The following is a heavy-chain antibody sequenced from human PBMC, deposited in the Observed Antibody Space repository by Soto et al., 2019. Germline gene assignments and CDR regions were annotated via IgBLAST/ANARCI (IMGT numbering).Heavy chain of an antibody. CDR2: VYYSGTT. Sequence: PSETLSLTCSVSGGSVSDKTYYWSWIRQPPGKRLEWIGYVYYSGTTNYNPSLKSRVTISVDLSKNQFSLKLSSVTAADTAVYYCARDRSSSWPYYYYGMDVWGQGTTVTVSS. D-gene: IGHD6-13*01. V-gene: IGHV4-61*01. CDR3: ARDRSSSWPYYYYGMDV. J-gene: IGHJ6*02. CDR1: GGSVSDKTYY.